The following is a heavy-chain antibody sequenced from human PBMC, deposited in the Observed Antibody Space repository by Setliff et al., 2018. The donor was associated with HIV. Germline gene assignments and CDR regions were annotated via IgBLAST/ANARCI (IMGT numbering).Heavy chain of an antibody. CDR3: ARLGYCSRTTCYGYYYMDV. V-gene: IGHV4-39*01. Sequence: PSETLSLTCTVSGGSISSSSYYWGWIRPSPGKGLEWIGSIYYSGSAHYSPSLKRRVTISVDTSENQFSLRLSSVTAADTAVYYCARLGYCSRTTCYGYYYMDVWGKGTTVTVSS. D-gene: IGHD2-2*01. CDR2: IYYSGSA. CDR1: GGSISSSSYY. J-gene: IGHJ6*03.